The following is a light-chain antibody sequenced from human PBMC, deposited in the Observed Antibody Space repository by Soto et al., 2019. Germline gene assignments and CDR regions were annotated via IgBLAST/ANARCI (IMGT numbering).Light chain of an antibody. CDR1: QNIDTH. CDR2: GAS. V-gene: IGKV3-15*01. CDR3: QQYHDWPRT. J-gene: IGKJ2*01. Sequence: IVMTQSPATLSVSPGERATLSCRASQNIDTHLAWYQQKPGQAPRLLMYGASTRATGIPVRFSGRGSGTEFTLTISSLQSEDFAVYCCQQYHDWPRTFGQGTKLEI.